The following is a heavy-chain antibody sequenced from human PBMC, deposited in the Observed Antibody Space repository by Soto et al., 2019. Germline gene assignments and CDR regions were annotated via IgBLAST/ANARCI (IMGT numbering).Heavy chain of an antibody. J-gene: IGHJ6*03. CDR3: ARVPRARAMGYYYYYYMDV. V-gene: IGHV1-18*01. D-gene: IGHD5-18*01. CDR2: ISAYNGNT. CDR1: GYTFTSYG. Sequence: QVQLLQSGAEVKKPGASVKVSCKASGYTFTSYGISWVRQAPGQGLEWMGWISAYNGNTNYAQKLQGRVTMTTDTTTSTAYMELRSLRSDDTAVYYCARVPRARAMGYYYYYYMDVWGKGTTVTVSS.